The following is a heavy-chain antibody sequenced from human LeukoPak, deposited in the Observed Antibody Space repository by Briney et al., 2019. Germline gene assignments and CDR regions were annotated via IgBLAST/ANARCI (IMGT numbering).Heavy chain of an antibody. V-gene: IGHV3-23*01. J-gene: IGHJ4*02. Sequence: GGSLRLSCAASGFTFSSYAMSWVRQAPGKGLEWVPAISGSGGSAYYADSVKGRFTISRDNSKNTLYLQMNSLRAEDTAVYYCAKDYSSGWYQAFDYWGQGTLVTVSS. CDR1: GFTFSSYA. CDR3: AKDYSSGWYQAFDY. D-gene: IGHD6-19*01. CDR2: ISGSGGSA.